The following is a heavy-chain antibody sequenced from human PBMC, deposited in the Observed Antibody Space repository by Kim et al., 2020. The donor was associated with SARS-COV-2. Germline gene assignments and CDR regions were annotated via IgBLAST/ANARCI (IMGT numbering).Heavy chain of an antibody. CDR3: ARDGYSYGDAFDI. Sequence: GGSLRLSCAASGFTLSSYSMNWVRQAPGKGLEWVSSISSSSSYIYYADSVKGRFTISRDNAKNSLYLQMNSLRAEDTAVYYCARDGYSYGDAFDIWGQGTMVTVSS. D-gene: IGHD5-18*01. V-gene: IGHV3-21*01. CDR1: GFTLSSYS. CDR2: ISSSSSYI. J-gene: IGHJ3*02.